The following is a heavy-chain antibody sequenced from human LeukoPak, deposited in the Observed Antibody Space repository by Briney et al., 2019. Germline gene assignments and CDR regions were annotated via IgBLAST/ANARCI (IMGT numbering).Heavy chain of an antibody. CDR1: GGSISSSSYY. V-gene: IGHV4-39*01. CDR2: IYYTGST. Sequence: PSETLSLTCTVSGGSISSSSYYWGWIRQPPGKGLEWIGSIYYTGSTYYNPSLKSRVTISVDTSKNQFSLKLSSVTAADTAVYYCARSSDYVPYYIDYWGQGTLVTVSS. J-gene: IGHJ4*02. CDR3: ARSSDYVPYYIDY. D-gene: IGHD4-17*01.